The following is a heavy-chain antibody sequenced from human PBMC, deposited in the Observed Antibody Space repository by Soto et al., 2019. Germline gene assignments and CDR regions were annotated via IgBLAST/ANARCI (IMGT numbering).Heavy chain of an antibody. V-gene: IGHV3-15*07. CDR1: GFTFSNAW. D-gene: IGHD3-10*01. CDR2: IKSKTDGGTT. J-gene: IGHJ4*02. CDR3: TTDLDGSGSSPLDHY. Sequence: GGSLRLSCAASGFTFSNAWMNWVRQAPGKGLEWVGRIKSKTDGGTTDYAAPVKGRFTISRDDSKNTLYLQMNSLKTEDTAVYYCTTDLDGSGSSPLDHYWGQGTLVTVSS.